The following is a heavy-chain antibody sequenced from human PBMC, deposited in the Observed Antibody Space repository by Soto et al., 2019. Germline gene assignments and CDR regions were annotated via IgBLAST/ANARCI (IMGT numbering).Heavy chain of an antibody. CDR2: ISGSGGST. CDR1: GFTFSSYA. D-gene: IGHD3-3*01. J-gene: IGHJ4*02. V-gene: IGHV3-23*01. Sequence: GSLRLSCAASGFTFSSYAMSWVRQAPGKGLEWVSAISGSGGSTYYADSVKGRFTISRDNSKNTLYLQMNSLRAEDTAVYYCARVPAVDPYYDFWSGYSGFDYWGQGTLVTVSS. CDR3: ARVPAVDPYYDFWSGYSGFDY.